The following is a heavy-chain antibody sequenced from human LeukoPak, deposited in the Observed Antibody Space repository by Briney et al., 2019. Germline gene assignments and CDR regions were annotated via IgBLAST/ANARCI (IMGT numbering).Heavy chain of an antibody. CDR3: ARRTAVAGIDY. J-gene: IGHJ4*02. D-gene: IGHD6-19*01. CDR1: GYSISSGYY. Sequence: SETLSLTCAVSGYSISSGYYWGWIRQPPGKGLEWIGSIYRSGSTYYNPSLKSRVTISVDTSKNQFSLKLSSVTAADTAVYYCARRTAVAGIDYWGQGTLVTVSS. V-gene: IGHV4-38-2*01. CDR2: IYRSGST.